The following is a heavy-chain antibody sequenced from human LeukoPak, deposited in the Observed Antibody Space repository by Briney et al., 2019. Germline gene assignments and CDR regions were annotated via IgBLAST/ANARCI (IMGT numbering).Heavy chain of an antibody. D-gene: IGHD3-10*01. CDR3: ARARQRGWNWFDP. J-gene: IGHJ5*02. Sequence: ASMKVSCKASGYTFTSYYMHWVRQAPGQGLEWMGIINPSGGSTSYAQKFQGRVTMTRDTSTSTVYMELSSLRSGDTAVYYCARARQRGWNWFDPWGQGTLVTVSS. CDR1: GYTFTSYY. CDR2: INPSGGST. V-gene: IGHV1-46*01.